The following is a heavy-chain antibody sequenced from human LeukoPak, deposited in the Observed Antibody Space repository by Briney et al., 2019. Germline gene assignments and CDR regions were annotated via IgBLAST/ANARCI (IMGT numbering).Heavy chain of an antibody. CDR1: GGSFSGYY. CDR2: INHSGST. D-gene: IGHD2-2*01. J-gene: IGHJ3*02. V-gene: IGHV4-34*01. CDR3: ARSLFCSSTSCYGDAFDI. Sequence: SETLSLTCAVYGGSFSGYYWSWIRQPPGKGLEWIGEINHSGSTNYNPSLKSRVTISVDTSKNQFSLKLSSVTAADTAVYFCARSLFCSSTSCYGDAFDIWGQGTMVTVSS.